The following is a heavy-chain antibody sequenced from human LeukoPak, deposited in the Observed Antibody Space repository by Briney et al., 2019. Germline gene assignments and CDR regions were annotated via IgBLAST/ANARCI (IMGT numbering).Heavy chain of an antibody. CDR3: TRSRAFDY. V-gene: IGHV1-2*02. CDR1: GYTFTDSY. J-gene: IGHJ4*02. Sequence: ASVKVSCKASGYTFTDSYIHWVRQAPGQGLERMGWINPNSGGANFAQKFQGRVTMTRDTSIITAYMELSGLRSDDTAVYYCTRSRAFDYWGQGTLVTVSS. CDR2: INPNSGGA. D-gene: IGHD3-10*01.